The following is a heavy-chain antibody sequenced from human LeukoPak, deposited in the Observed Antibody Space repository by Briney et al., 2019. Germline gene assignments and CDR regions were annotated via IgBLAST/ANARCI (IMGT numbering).Heavy chain of an antibody. CDR2: IYSSGGT. J-gene: IGHJ4*02. CDR1: GGSISSYY. Sequence: SETLSLTCTVSGGSISSYYWSWIRQPAGKGLEWIGRIYSSGGTDYNPSLKSRVIMSVDTSKNQFSLKLSSVTAADTAVYYCARSYDSSGPFDYWGQGTLVTVSS. CDR3: ARSYDSSGPFDY. V-gene: IGHV4-4*07. D-gene: IGHD3-22*01.